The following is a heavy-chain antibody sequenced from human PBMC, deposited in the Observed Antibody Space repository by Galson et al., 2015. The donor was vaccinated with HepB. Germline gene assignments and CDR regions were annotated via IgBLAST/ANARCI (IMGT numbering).Heavy chain of an antibody. J-gene: IGHJ4*02. CDR3: AKDSYRKDDY. D-gene: IGHD1-14*01. CDR1: GFTFSSSW. CDR2: ITPDGSDI. Sequence: SLRLSCAASGFTFSSSWMSWVRQAPGKGLEWVASITPDGSDIYCVDSVRGRFTISGDNAQNSLYLQMNSLRAEDTALYYCAKDSYRKDDYWGQGTLVTVSS. V-gene: IGHV3-7*01.